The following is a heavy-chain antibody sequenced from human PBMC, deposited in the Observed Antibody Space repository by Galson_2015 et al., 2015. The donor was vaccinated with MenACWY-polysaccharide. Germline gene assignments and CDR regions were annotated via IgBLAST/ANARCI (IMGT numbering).Heavy chain of an antibody. CDR3: ARGHYGMDV. CDR1: GFTFKNYW. CDR2: IKKDGSEK. V-gene: IGHV3-7*01. Sequence: SLRLSCAVSGFTFKNYWMSWVRQAPGKGLEWVANIKKDGSEKHCVDFVKGRFTISRDNGRSSLYLQMNGLGAEDTAVYYCARGHYGMDVWGQGTTVIVS. J-gene: IGHJ6*02.